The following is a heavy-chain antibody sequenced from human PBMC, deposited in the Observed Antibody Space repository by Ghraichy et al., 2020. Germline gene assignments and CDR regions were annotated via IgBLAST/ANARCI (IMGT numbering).Heavy chain of an antibody. CDR1: GFSFGSYA. D-gene: IGHD2-21*02. Sequence: GGSLRLSCAASGFSFGSYAMTWVRQAPGKGLEWVSSINAGGDRTDYADFVQGRFTISRDNSKNTLYLQMHSLRAEDTAAYYCAKDHGDWYPANYVEYWGQATLVTVSS. J-gene: IGHJ4*02. V-gene: IGHV3-23*01. CDR3: AKDHGDWYPANYVEY. CDR2: INAGGDRT.